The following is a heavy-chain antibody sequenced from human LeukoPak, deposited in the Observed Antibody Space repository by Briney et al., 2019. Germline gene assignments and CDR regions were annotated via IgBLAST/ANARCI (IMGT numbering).Heavy chain of an antibody. D-gene: IGHD3-10*01. V-gene: IGHV4-39*02. Sequence: SETLSLTCTVSGGSISSINYYWGWLRQPPGTGLEWIGSIYFSGTTYYNPSLTSRVTISVDTSKNQLSLKRTSVTAADTAVYYCARGYYGSGSYYYFDYWGQGTLVTVSS. CDR3: ARGYYGSGSYYYFDY. CDR2: IYFSGTT. J-gene: IGHJ4*02. CDR1: GGSISSINYY.